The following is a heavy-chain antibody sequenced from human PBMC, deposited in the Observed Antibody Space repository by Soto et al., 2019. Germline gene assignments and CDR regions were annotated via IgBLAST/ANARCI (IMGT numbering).Heavy chain of an antibody. CDR2: ISGSGGST. CDR1: GFTFSSYA. Sequence: GGSLRLSCAASGFTFSSYAMSWVRQAPGKGLEWVSAISGSGGSTYYADSVKGRFTISRDNSKNTLYLQMNSLRAEDTAVYYWAKSGDGSSWGRDYYYYYMDVWGKGTTVTVSS. V-gene: IGHV3-23*01. CDR3: AKSGDGSSWGRDYYYYYMDV. J-gene: IGHJ6*03. D-gene: IGHD6-13*01.